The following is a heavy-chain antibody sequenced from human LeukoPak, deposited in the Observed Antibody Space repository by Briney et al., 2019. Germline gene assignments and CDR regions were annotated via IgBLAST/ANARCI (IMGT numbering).Heavy chain of an antibody. CDR2: ISSSSSTI. CDR1: GFTFSSYR. CDR3: ARDGTGSGRVYLGRFDAFDI. D-gene: IGHD3-10*01. J-gene: IGHJ3*02. Sequence: PGGSLRLSCAASGFTFSSYRMNWVRQAPGKGLEWVSYISSSSSTIYYADSVKGRFTISRDNAKNTLYLQMNSLRAEDTAVYYCARDGTGSGRVYLGRFDAFDIWGQGTMVTVSS. V-gene: IGHV3-48*01.